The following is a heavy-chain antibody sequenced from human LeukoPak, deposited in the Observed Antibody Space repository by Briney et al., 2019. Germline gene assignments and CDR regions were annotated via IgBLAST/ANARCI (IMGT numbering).Heavy chain of an antibody. D-gene: IGHD2-15*01. V-gene: IGHV4-59*11. CDR2: IFSRGNT. CDR3: ARHRLPEEGYCSAGTCYPRYEFDN. J-gene: IGHJ4*02. Sequence: SSETLSLTCLVSGGSLRGQHWNWIRQPPGKGLEWIGYIFSRGNTNSNPSLRSRLTLSLDASKNQFSLKLKSVTAADTAVYFCARHRLPEEGYCSAGTCYPRYEFDNWGQGTLVTVSS. CDR1: GGSLRGQH.